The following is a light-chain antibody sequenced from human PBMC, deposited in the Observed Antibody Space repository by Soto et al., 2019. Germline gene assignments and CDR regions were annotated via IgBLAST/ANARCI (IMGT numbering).Light chain of an antibody. CDR3: QQYGSSGT. CDR1: QDININ. Sequence: EIVMTQSPGTLSVSPGERATLSCRASQDININLAWYQQKPGQAPRLLIYSASTRAAGIPARFSGTGSETDFTLTIDSLQSEDFAVYYCQQYGSSGTFGQGTKVDIK. V-gene: IGKV3-15*01. CDR2: SAS. J-gene: IGKJ1*01.